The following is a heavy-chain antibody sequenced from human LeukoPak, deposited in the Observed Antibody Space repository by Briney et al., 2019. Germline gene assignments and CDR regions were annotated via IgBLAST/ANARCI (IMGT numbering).Heavy chain of an antibody. V-gene: IGHV4-61*02. CDR1: GGSISSGSYY. CDR3: ASGLRYFDLYY. D-gene: IGHD3-9*01. Sequence: PSQTLSLTCTVSGGSISSGSYYWSWIRQPAGKGLEWIGRIYTSGSTNYNPSLKSRVTISVDTSKNQFSLKLSSVTAADTAVYYCASGLRYFDLYYWGQGTLVTVST. J-gene: IGHJ4*02. CDR2: IYTSGST.